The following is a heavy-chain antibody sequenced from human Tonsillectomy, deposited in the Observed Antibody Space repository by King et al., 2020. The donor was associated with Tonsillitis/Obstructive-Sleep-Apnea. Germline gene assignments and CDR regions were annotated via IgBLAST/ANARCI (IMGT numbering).Heavy chain of an antibody. CDR3: ARGITMFGVVIQDYYYYMDV. Sequence: VQLVESGGGVVQPGRSLRLSCAASEFTFSSYAMHWVRQAPGKGLEWVALISYDGSNKYYADSVKGRFAISRDNSKDTLYLQMNSLRAEDTAVYYCARGITMFGVVIQDYYYYMDVWGKGITVTVSS. J-gene: IGHJ6*03. V-gene: IGHV3-30*09. D-gene: IGHD3-3*01. CDR1: EFTFSSYA. CDR2: ISYDGSNK.